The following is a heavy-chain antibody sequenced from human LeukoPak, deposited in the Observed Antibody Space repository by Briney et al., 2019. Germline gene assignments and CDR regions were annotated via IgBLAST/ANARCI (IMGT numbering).Heavy chain of an antibody. J-gene: IGHJ5*02. CDR2: IYSGGTT. CDR1: GFTVNSSY. Sequence: PGGSLRLSCAASGFTVNSSYWSWVRQAPGKGLEWVSVIYSGGTTYYADSVKGRFTFSRDNSKNMLHLQMNSLRAEDTAVYYCARGFNRGFDPWGQGTLVIVSS. D-gene: IGHD3-10*01. V-gene: IGHV3-53*01. CDR3: ARGFNRGFDP.